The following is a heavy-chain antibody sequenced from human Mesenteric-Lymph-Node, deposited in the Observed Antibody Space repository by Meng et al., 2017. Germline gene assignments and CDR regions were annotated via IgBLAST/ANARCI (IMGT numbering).Heavy chain of an antibody. V-gene: IGHV3-53*01. J-gene: IGHJ4*02. CDR2: IYSGGNT. CDR1: GFTVTTNY. D-gene: IGHD3-16*01. CDR3: ARDGPARWGPDY. Sequence: EVQMVGSGGGLVQPGESLRLSCAASGFTVTTNYMSWVRQAPGKGLEWVSVIYSGGNTYYADSVKGRFTISGDTSKNTVFLHMKSLRVEDTAVYYCARDGPARWGPDYWGQGILVTVSS.